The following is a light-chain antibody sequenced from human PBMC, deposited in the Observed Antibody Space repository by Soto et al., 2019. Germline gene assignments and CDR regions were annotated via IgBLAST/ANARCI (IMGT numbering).Light chain of an antibody. CDR2: DVS. Sequence: QSVLTQPASVSGSPGQSITISCTGTSSDVGGYNYVSWYQQHPGKAPKLMIYDVSNRPSGVSNRFSGSKSGNTASLTISGLQAEDEADYYCCSYTSSSTLVVFGGGTKLT. CDR3: CSYTSSSTLVV. V-gene: IGLV2-14*01. CDR1: SSDVGGYNY. J-gene: IGLJ2*01.